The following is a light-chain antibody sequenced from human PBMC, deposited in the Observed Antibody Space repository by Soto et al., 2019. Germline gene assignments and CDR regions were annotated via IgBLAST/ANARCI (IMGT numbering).Light chain of an antibody. J-gene: IGKJ4*01. V-gene: IGKV1-5*03. Sequence: DIQMTQSPSTLSASVGDRVTITCRASQSISNWLAWYQQKPGKAPKLLIYKTSNLESVVPSRFRGRGSGTEFSLTISSLQPDDFATYDCQQYQSFSLTFGGGTRVAVK. CDR3: QQYQSFSLT. CDR2: KTS. CDR1: QSISNW.